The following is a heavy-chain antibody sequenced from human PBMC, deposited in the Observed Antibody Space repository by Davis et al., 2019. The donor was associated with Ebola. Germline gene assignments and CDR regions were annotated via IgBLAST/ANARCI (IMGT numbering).Heavy chain of an antibody. Sequence: AASVKVSCKASGYTFTSYGINWVRQAPGQGLEWMGWISAYNGNTNYAQKLQGRVTMTTDTSTSTAYMELSSLRSEDTAVYYCAEDVDTAMVWGQGTLVTVSS. CDR1: GYTFTSYG. J-gene: IGHJ4*02. D-gene: IGHD5-18*01. V-gene: IGHV1-18*01. CDR2: ISAYNGNT. CDR3: AEDVDTAMV.